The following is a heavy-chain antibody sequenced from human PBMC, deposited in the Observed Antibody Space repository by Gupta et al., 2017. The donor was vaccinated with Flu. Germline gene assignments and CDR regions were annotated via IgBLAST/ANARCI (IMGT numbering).Heavy chain of an antibody. Sequence: EVQLVESGGGLVKPGGSLRLSCAASGFPFIRYSMNWVRQAPGKGLEWVSSISSSSSYIYYADSVKGRFTISRDNAKNSLYLQMNSLRAEDTAVYYCARVGGSYSSGSIDHDAFDIWGQGTMVTVSS. CDR3: ARVGGSYSSGSIDHDAFDI. V-gene: IGHV3-21*01. CDR1: GFPFIRYS. CDR2: ISSSSSYI. D-gene: IGHD6-19*01. J-gene: IGHJ3*02.